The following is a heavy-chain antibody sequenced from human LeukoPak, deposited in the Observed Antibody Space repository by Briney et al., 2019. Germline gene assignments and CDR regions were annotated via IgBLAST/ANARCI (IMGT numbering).Heavy chain of an antibody. V-gene: IGHV1-18*01. CDR2: ISAYNGNT. CDR1: GYTLTSYG. CDR3: ARPRQSYSSSWYLYYFDY. Sequence: GASVKVSCKASGYTLTSYGISWVRQAPGQGLEWMGWISAYNGNTNYAQKLQGRVTMTTDTSTSTAYMELRSLRSDDTAVYYCARPRQSYSSSWYLYYFDYWGQGTLVTVSS. D-gene: IGHD6-13*01. J-gene: IGHJ4*02.